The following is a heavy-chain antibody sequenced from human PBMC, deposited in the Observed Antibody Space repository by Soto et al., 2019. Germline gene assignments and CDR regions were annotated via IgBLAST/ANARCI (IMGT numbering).Heavy chain of an antibody. CDR1: GGSFSGYF. CDR2: INQSGST. J-gene: IGHJ4*02. Sequence: SETLSLTCAVYGGSFSGYFWSWIRQPPGKGLEWIGEINQSGSTNYIPSLKSRVTISIDTSKNQFSLKLSSVTAADTAVYYCARGRLHLGELSFNYFDFWGQGTLVTVSS. V-gene: IGHV4-34*01. CDR3: ARGRLHLGELSFNYFDF. D-gene: IGHD3-16*02.